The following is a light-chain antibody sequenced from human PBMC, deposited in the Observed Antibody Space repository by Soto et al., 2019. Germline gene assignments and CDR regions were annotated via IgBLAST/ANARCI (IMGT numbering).Light chain of an antibody. CDR3: AAWDDRFVDPV. V-gene: IGLV1-44*01. CDR1: SSNIGSNT. CDR2: RNNN. J-gene: IGLJ3*02. Sequence: QSVLTQPPSVSGTPGQRVTISCSGSSSNIGSNTVNWYQKLPGRAPKLLLYRNNNNRPSGDPARFFRFKSGTSASLSISGRQTEDESDYDCAAWDDRFVDPVFGGGTKLTVL.